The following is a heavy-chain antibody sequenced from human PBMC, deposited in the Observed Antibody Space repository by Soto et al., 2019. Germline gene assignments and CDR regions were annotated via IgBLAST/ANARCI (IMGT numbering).Heavy chain of an antibody. J-gene: IGHJ3*02. CDR2: ISSNGGST. V-gene: IGHV3-64*02. Sequence: GGSLRLSCAASRFTFSSYAMHWVRQAPGKGLEYVSAISSNGGSTYYADSVKGRFTISRDNSKNTLYLQMGSLRAEDMAVYYCARGHPEGDAFDIWGQGTMLTGSS. CDR3: ARGHPEGDAFDI. CDR1: RFTFSSYA.